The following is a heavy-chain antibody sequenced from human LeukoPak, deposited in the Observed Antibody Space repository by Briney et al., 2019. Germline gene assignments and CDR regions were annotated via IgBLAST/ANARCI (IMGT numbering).Heavy chain of an antibody. Sequence: PGGSLRLSCAASGFTFSSYAMHWVRQAPGKGLEWVAVISYDGSNKYYADSVKGRFTISRDNSKNTLYLQMNSLRAEDTAVYYCAGYLQSGWGQGTLVTVSS. CDR2: ISYDGSNK. CDR1: GFTFSSYA. CDR3: AGYLQSG. J-gene: IGHJ4*02. V-gene: IGHV3-30*04. D-gene: IGHD5-12*01.